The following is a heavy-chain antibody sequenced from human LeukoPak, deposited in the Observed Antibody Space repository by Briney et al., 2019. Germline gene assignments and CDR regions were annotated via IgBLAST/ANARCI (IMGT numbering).Heavy chain of an antibody. D-gene: IGHD2-15*01. J-gene: IGHJ4*02. CDR3: ASKGYCSGGSCYLGN. CDR2: IIPILGIA. V-gene: IGHV1-69*04. Sequence: SVKVSCKASGGTFSSYAISWVRQAPGQGLEWMGRIIPILGIANYAQKFQGRVTITANKSTSTAYMELSSLRSEDTAVYYCASKGYCSGGSCYLGNWGQGTLVTVSS. CDR1: GGTFSSYA.